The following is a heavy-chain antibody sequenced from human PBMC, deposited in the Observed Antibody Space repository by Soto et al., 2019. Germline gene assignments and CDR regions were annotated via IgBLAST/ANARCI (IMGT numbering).Heavy chain of an antibody. D-gene: IGHD5-18*01. J-gene: IGHJ6*02. CDR3: AREADDTAMVYYYGMDV. Sequence: QVQLVESGGGVVQPGRSLRLSCAASGFTFSSYGMHWVRQAPGKGLEWVAVIWYDGSNKYYADSVKGRFTISRDNSKNTRYLQMNSLRAEDTAVYYCAREADDTAMVYYYGMDVWGQGTTVTVSS. CDR1: GFTFSSYG. V-gene: IGHV3-33*01. CDR2: IWYDGSNK.